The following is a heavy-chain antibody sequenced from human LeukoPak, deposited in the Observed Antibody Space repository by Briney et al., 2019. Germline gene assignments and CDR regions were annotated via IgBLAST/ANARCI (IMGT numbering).Heavy chain of an antibody. CDR3: AKDQGLGGGSVWGY. D-gene: IGHD2-15*01. V-gene: IGHV3-23*01. J-gene: IGHJ4*02. Sequence: GGSLRLSCAASGFTFSSYAMSWVRQAPGKGLEWVSAISGSGANTYYADSVKGRFTISRDNSKNTLYLQMNSLRAEDTAIYYCAKDQGLGGGSVWGYWGQRILVTVSS. CDR1: GFTFSSYA. CDR2: ISGSGANT.